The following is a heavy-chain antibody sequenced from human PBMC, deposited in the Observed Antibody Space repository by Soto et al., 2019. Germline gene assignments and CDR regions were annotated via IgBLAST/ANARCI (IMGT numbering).Heavy chain of an antibody. CDR2: IYWDDDK. D-gene: IGHD3-10*01. CDR3: AHTRVLVRGVTYYFDY. V-gene: IGHV2-5*02. J-gene: IGHJ4*02. CDR1: GFSLSTSGVG. Sequence: SGPTLVNPTQTLTLTCTFSGFSLSTSGVGVGWIRQPPGKALEWLALIYWDDDKRYSPSLKSRLTITKDTSKNQVVLTMTNMDPVDTATYYCAHTRVLVRGVTYYFDYWGQGTLVTVSS.